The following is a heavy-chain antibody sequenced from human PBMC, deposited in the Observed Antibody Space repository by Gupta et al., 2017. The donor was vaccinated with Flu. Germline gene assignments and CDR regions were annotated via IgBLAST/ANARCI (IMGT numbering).Heavy chain of an antibody. V-gene: IGHV1-69*01. Sequence: APGQGLEWMGGIIPIFGTANYAQKFQGRVTITADESTSTAYMELSSLRSEDTAVYYCARARQAAAGNDAFDIWGQGTMVTVPS. CDR3: ARARQAAAGNDAFDI. CDR2: IIPIFGTA. D-gene: IGHD6-13*01. J-gene: IGHJ3*02.